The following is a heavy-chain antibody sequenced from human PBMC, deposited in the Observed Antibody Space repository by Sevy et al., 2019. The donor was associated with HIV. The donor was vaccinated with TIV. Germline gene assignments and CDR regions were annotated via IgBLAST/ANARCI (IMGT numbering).Heavy chain of an antibody. CDR3: ALERLSSDVAEYFEN. D-gene: IGHD1-1*01. CDR2: ISYDGSNE. Sequence: GGSLRLSCAASAFTFSYFSMHWVRQAPGKGLEWVATISYDGSNEHYADSVKGRFTISRDNSKNALYLQMNSLRAEDTAVYSCALERLSSDVAEYFENWGQGTLVTVSS. J-gene: IGHJ1*01. V-gene: IGHV3-30-3*01. CDR1: AFTFSYFS.